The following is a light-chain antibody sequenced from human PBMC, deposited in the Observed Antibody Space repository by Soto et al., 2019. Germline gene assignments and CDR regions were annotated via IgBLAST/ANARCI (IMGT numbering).Light chain of an antibody. CDR1: QSISSW. J-gene: IGKJ5*01. CDR3: QQYNSYSIT. Sequence: DIQMTQSPSTLSASVGDRVTITCRASQSISSWLAWYQQKPGKAPKLLIYQASSLDSGVPSRFSGSGSGTEITLTISSLQPDDFATYYCQQYNSYSITFGQGTRLEIK. CDR2: QAS. V-gene: IGKV1-5*03.